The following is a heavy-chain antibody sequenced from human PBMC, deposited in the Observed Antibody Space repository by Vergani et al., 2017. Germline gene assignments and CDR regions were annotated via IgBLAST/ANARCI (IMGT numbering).Heavy chain of an antibody. CDR3: ARGCGYDFWSGQHYFDY. V-gene: IGHV1-3*01. D-gene: IGHD3-3*01. Sequence: QVQLVQSGAEVKKPGASVKVSCKASGYTFTSYAMHWVRQAPGQRLEWMGWINAGNGNTKYSQKFQGRVTMTRDTSASTAYMELSSLRSEDTAVYYCARGCGYDFWSGQHYFDYWGQGTLVTVSS. CDR1: GYTFTSYA. CDR2: INAGNGNT. J-gene: IGHJ4*02.